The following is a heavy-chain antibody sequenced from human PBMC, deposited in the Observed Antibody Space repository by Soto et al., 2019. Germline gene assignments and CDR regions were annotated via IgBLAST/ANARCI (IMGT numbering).Heavy chain of an antibody. CDR3: ARDHGGYYYGMDV. J-gene: IGHJ6*02. CDR1: GGSVSSGSYY. CDR2: IYYSGST. V-gene: IGHV4-61*01. Sequence: SETLSLTCTVSGGSVSSGSYYWSWIRQPPGKGLEWIGYIYYSGSTNYNPSLKSRVTISVDTSKNQFSLKLSSVTAADTAVYYCARDHGGYYYGMDVWGQGTTVTVSS.